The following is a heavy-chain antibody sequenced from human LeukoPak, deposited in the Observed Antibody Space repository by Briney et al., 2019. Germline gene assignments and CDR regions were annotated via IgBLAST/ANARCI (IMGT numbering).Heavy chain of an antibody. CDR2: ISGSGGST. J-gene: IGHJ4*02. CDR1: GFTFSSYA. CDR3: AKDDRIQTRRYSYNY. Sequence: GGSLRLSCAASGFTFSSYAMSWLRQARGKGLEWVSVISGSGGSTSYADSVKGRFTISRDNSMNTLYLQMNSLRAEDTAVYYCAKDDRIQTRRYSYNYWGQGTLVTVSS. V-gene: IGHV3-23*01. D-gene: IGHD5-18*01.